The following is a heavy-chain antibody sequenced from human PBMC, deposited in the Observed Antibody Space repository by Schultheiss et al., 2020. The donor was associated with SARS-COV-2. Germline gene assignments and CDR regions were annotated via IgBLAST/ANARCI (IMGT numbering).Heavy chain of an antibody. J-gene: IGHJ4*02. Sequence: SETLSLTCAVSGGSISSSNWWSWVRQPPGKGLEWIGYIYYSGSTNYNPSLKSRVTISVDTSKNQFSLKLSSVTAADTAVYYCARGRYANIVVVPAAKYYFDYWGQGTLVTVSS. CDR3: ARGRYANIVVVPAAKYYFDY. V-gene: IGHV4-4*02. CDR1: GGSISSSNW. D-gene: IGHD2-2*01. CDR2: IYYSGST.